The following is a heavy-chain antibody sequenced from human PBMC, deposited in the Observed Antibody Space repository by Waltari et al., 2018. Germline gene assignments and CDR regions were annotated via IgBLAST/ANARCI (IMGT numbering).Heavy chain of an antibody. CDR3: ARIAGVQGMDV. CDR2: IYHSGRP. J-gene: IGHJ6*02. CDR1: GYSISSGYY. Sequence: QVQLQESGPGLVKPSETLSLTCAVSGYSISSGYYWGWIRQPPGKGLEWIGSIYHSGRPYSTPARKSRVTISVDTSKNQFSLKLSSVTAADTAVYYCARIAGVQGMDVWGQGTTVTVSS. D-gene: IGHD3-10*01. V-gene: IGHV4-38-2*01.